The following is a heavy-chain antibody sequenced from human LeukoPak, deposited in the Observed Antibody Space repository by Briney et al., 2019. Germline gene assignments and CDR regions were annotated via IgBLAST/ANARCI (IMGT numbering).Heavy chain of an antibody. J-gene: IGHJ4*02. CDR1: GYTFTGYY. D-gene: IGHD1-20*01. CDR3: ARDLTGTNFDY. CDR2: ISAYNGNT. Sequence: ASVKVSCKASGYTFTGYYMHWVRQAPGQGLEWMGWISAYNGNTNYAQKLQGRVTMTTDTSTSTAYMELRSLRSDDTAVYYCARDLTGTNFDYWGQGTLVTVSS. V-gene: IGHV1-18*04.